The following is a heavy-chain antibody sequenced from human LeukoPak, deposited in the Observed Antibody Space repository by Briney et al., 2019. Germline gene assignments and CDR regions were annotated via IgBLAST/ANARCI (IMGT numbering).Heavy chain of an antibody. V-gene: IGHV4-59*01. CDR2: IYYSGST. CDR1: GGSISSYY. D-gene: IGHD6-13*01. J-gene: IGHJ6*02. Sequence: SETLSLTCIVSGGSISSYYWSWIRQPPGKGLEWIGYIYYSGSTNYNPSLKSRVTISVDTSKNQFSLKLSSVTAADTAVYYCARDRLDSSSWPHYYYYGMDVWGQGTTVTVSS. CDR3: ARDRLDSSSWPHYYYYGMDV.